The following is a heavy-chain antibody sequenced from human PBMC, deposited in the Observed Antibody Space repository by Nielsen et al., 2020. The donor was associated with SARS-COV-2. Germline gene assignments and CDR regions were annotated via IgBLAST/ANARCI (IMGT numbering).Heavy chain of an antibody. CDR1: GFTFDDYA. Sequence: GGSLRLSCAASGFTFDDYAMHWVRQAPGKGLEWVSGISWNSGSIGYADSVKGRFTISRDNSKNTLYLQMNSLRAEDTAVYYCARDGGFHCSGGSCYSGEYFQHWGQGTLVTVSS. V-gene: IGHV3-9*01. J-gene: IGHJ1*01. CDR3: ARDGGFHCSGGSCYSGEYFQH. CDR2: ISWNSGSI. D-gene: IGHD2-15*01.